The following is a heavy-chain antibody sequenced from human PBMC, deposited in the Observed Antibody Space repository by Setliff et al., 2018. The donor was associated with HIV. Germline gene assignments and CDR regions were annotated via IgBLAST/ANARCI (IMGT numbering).Heavy chain of an antibody. J-gene: IGHJ5*02. Sequence: SETLSLTCNVVSGSISDHYWTWIRQPPGKGLEWIGYIYYSGRTNYNPSLKSRVTISVDTARNQFSLKLSSVTAADTAVYYCARGLGGYCSSVSCYEADHWGQGTLVTVSS. D-gene: IGHD2-2*01. CDR3: ARGLGGYCSSVSCYEADH. V-gene: IGHV4-59*08. CDR2: IYYSGRT. CDR1: SGSISDHY.